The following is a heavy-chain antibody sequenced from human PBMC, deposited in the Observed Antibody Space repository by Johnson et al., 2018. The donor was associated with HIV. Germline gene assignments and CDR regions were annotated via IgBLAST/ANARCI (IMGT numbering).Heavy chain of an antibody. CDR3: ARVVRGSNGWRGAFDI. V-gene: IGHV3-53*01. D-gene: IGHD6-19*01. CDR1: GFTVSSNY. CDR2: IYSGGST. Sequence: VQLVESGGGLIQPGGSLRLSCAASGFTVSSNYMSWVRQAPGKGLEWVSVIYSGGSTYYADSVKGRFTISRDNSKNTLYLQMNSLRAEDTAFYYCARVVRGSNGWRGAFDIWGQGTMVTVSS. J-gene: IGHJ3*02.